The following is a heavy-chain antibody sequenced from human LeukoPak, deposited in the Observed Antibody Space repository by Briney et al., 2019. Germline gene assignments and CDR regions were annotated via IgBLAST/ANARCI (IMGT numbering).Heavy chain of an antibody. V-gene: IGHV6-1*01. CDR1: GGSVPSAA. J-gene: IGHJ4*02. Sequence: SQTLSLTCVISGGSVPSAAWNWIGPSPSRGLEWLGRTYYRSKWYNDYAVSMKSRISINPDTTENQFSLQLNSVSPEDTAVYYCARHPTRQDYFDYWGQGTLVTVSS. CDR3: ARHPTRQDYFDY. CDR2: TYYRSKWYN.